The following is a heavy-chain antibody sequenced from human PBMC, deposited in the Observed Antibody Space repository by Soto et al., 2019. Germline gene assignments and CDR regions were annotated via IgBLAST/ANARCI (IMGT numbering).Heavy chain of an antibody. CDR3: ARDGDLRSDFWSGALGGGWFDP. Sequence: QVQLVQSGAEVRKPGSSVKVSCKASGGTFSNSAITWVRQAPGQGLEWVGGIMPIFGSTNYAQKFQGRVTITADESPGTASMELSSLPSEDTAVYYCARDGDLRSDFWSGALGGGWFDPWGQGTLVTVSS. V-gene: IGHV1-69*12. D-gene: IGHD3-3*01. CDR2: IMPIFGST. J-gene: IGHJ5*02. CDR1: GGTFSNSA.